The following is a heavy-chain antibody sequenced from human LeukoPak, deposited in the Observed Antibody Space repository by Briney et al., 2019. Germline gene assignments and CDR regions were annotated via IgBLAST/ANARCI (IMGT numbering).Heavy chain of an antibody. Sequence: GSLRLSCAASGFTFSSYAMSWVRQPPGKGLEWIGSIYYSGSTYYNPSLKSRVTISVDTSKNQFSLKLSSVTAADTAVYYCASGTIPNLDYWGQGTLVTVSS. CDR1: GFTFSSYA. J-gene: IGHJ4*02. CDR3: ASGTIPNLDY. D-gene: IGHD1-14*01. V-gene: IGHV4-38-2*01. CDR2: IYYSGST.